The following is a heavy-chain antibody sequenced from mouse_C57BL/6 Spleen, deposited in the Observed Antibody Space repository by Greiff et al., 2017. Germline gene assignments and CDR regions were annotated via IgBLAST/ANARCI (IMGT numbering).Heavy chain of an antibody. CDR3: ARQHPAGPWFAY. V-gene: IGHV5-6*01. Sequence: EVQLVESGGDLVKPGGSLKLSCAASGFTFSSYGMSWVRQTPDKRLEWVATISSGGSYTYYPDSVKGRVTISRDNAKNTLYLQLSNLKAEDTARYYCARQHPAGPWFAYWGQGTLVTVSA. CDR2: ISSGGSYT. CDR1: GFTFSSYG. J-gene: IGHJ3*01. D-gene: IGHD6-1*01.